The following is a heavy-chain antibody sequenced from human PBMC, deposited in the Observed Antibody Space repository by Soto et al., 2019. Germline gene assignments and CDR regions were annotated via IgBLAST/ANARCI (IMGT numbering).Heavy chain of an antibody. J-gene: IGHJ4*02. CDR1: GFTFSSYS. V-gene: IGHV3-21*01. D-gene: IGHD5-12*01. CDR2: ISSSSSYI. Sequence: PGGSLRLSCAASGFTFSSYSMNWVRQAPGKGLEWVSSISSSSSYIYYADSVKGRFTISRDNAKNSLYLQMNSLRAEDTAVYYCATEERWLQLHDYWGQGTLVTVSS. CDR3: ATEERWLQLHDY.